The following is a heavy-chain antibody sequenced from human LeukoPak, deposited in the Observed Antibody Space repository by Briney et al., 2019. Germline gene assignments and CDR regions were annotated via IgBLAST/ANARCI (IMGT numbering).Heavy chain of an antibody. CDR2: ISSSGSTI. V-gene: IGHV3-48*03. CDR1: GFTFSSYE. CDR3: ARDFDIVVVVAATPVWFDP. J-gene: IGHJ5*02. D-gene: IGHD2-15*01. Sequence: GGSLRLSCAASGFTFSSYEMNWVRQAPGKGLEWVSYISSSGSTIYYADSVKGRFTVSRDNAKNSLYLQMNSLRAEDTALYYCARDFDIVVVVAATPVWFDPWGQGTLVTVSS.